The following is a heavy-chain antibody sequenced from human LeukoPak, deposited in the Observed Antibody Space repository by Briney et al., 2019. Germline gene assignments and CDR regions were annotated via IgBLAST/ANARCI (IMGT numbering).Heavy chain of an antibody. CDR1: GFTFSDYY. D-gene: IGHD3-3*01. Sequence: PGGSLRLSCAASGFTFSDYYMSWLRQAPGKGLEWVSYISSSGSTIYYADSVKGRFTISRDNAKNSLYLQMNSLRAEDTAVYYCARDFGVVMSVYYYGMDVWGQGTTVTASS. CDR3: ARDFGVVMSVYYYGMDV. CDR2: ISSSGSTI. V-gene: IGHV3-11*01. J-gene: IGHJ6*02.